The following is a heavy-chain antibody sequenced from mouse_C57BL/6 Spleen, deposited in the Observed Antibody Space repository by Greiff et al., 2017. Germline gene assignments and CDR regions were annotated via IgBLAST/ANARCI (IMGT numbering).Heavy chain of an antibody. Sequence: EVQGVESGGGLVKPGGSLKLSCAASGFTFSSYAMSWVRQTPEKRLEWVATISDGGSYTYYPDNVKGRFTISRDNAKNNLYLQMSHLKSEDTAMYYCARGANWDDAMDYWGQGTSVTVSS. CDR2: ISDGGSYT. J-gene: IGHJ4*01. CDR3: ARGANWDDAMDY. D-gene: IGHD4-1*01. CDR1: GFTFSSYA. V-gene: IGHV5-4*01.